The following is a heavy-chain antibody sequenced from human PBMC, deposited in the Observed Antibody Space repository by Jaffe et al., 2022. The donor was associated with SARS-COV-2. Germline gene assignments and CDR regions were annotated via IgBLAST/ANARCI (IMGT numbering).Heavy chain of an antibody. CDR3: ASPAKVRGRWKFDI. D-gene: IGHD3-10*01. J-gene: IGHJ3*02. CDR1: GGSFSGYY. V-gene: IGHV4-34*01. CDR2: INHSGST. Sequence: QVQLQQWGAGLLKPSETLSLTCAVYGGSFSGYYWSWIRQPPGKGLEWIGEINHSGSTNYNPSLKSRVTISVDTSKNQFSLKLSSVTAADTAVYYCASPAKVRGRWKFDIWGQGTMVTVSS.